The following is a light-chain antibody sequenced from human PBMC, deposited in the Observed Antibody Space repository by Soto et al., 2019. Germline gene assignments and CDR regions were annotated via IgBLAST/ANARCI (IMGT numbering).Light chain of an antibody. J-gene: IGKJ3*01. CDR2: DAS. CDR1: QSVSSY. Sequence: EIVLTQSPATLSLSPGERATLSCRASQSVSSYLAWYQQKPGQATRLLLYDASNRATGIPARFSRSGSGTDFTITISSLEPEDFAVYYWQQRSNWPPIFTFGPGTQVDIK. CDR3: QQRSNWPPIFT. V-gene: IGKV3-11*01.